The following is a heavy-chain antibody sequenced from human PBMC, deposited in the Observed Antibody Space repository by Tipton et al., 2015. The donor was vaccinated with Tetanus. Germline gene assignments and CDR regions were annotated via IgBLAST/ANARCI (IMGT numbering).Heavy chain of an antibody. CDR3: ARIHDFWSGYFDF. J-gene: IGHJ4*02. Sequence: TLSLTCTVSGGYVSSGSYYWSWVRQPPGKGLEYIGYILYKGGTNYNPSLKSRVIISADASKNQFSLKLSSVTAADTAVYYCARIHDFWSGYFDFWGQGTLVSVSS. CDR1: GGYVSSGSYY. CDR2: ILYKGGT. D-gene: IGHD3-3*01. V-gene: IGHV4-61*01.